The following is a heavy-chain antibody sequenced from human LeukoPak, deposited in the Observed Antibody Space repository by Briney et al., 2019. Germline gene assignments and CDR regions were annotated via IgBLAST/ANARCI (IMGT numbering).Heavy chain of an antibody. CDR1: GGSISSTTYY. CDR2: IYYSGST. V-gene: IGHV4-39*01. CDR3: ARLYSSGWTPPRYWYFDL. J-gene: IGHJ2*01. Sequence: SETLSLTCSVSGGSISSTTYYWGWIRQPPGKGLEWIGIIYYSGSTYYNSSLKSRDTISVDTSENQFSLKLNSVTAADTAVYYCARLYSSGWTPPRYWYFDLWGRGTLVTVSS. D-gene: IGHD6-19*01.